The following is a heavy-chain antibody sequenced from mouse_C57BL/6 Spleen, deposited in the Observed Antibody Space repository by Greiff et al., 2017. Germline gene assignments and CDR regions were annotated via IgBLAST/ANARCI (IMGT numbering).Heavy chain of an antibody. D-gene: IGHD1-1*01. CDR2: IYPGSGST. V-gene: IGHV1-55*01. CDR1: GYTFTSYW. J-gene: IGHJ1*03. CDR3: ERVVYYYGSSYGYFDV. Sequence: QVQLQQPGAELVKPGASVKMSCKASGYTFTSYWITWVKQRPGQGLEWIGDIYPGSGSTNYNAKFKSKATLTVDTSSSTAYMQLSSLTSEDSAVYYCERVVYYYGSSYGYFDVWGTGTTVTVSS.